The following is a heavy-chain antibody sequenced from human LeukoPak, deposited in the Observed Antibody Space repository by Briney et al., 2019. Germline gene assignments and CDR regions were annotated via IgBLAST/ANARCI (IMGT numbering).Heavy chain of an antibody. Sequence: GGSLRLSCAASGFTFSNYWVSWVRQAPGKGLEWVSSISSSSSYIYYADSVKGRFTISRDNAKNSLYLQMNSLRAEDTAVYYCARELGSIAAAYWGQGTLVTVSS. V-gene: IGHV3-21*01. J-gene: IGHJ4*02. CDR3: ARELGSIAAAY. D-gene: IGHD6-13*01. CDR2: ISSSSSYI. CDR1: GFTFSNYW.